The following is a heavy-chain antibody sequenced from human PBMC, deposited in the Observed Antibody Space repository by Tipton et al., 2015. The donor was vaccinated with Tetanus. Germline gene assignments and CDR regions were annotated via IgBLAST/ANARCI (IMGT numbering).Heavy chain of an antibody. CDR3: ARGGDSSSSLDY. CDR1: GFTFSSYG. D-gene: IGHD6-6*01. J-gene: IGHJ4*02. Sequence: SLRLSCAASGFTFSSYGMHWVRQAPGKGLEWVAVIWYDGSNKYYADSVKGRFTISRDNSKNTLYLQMNSLRAEDTAVYYCARGGDSSSSLDYWGQGTLVTVSS. CDR2: IWYDGSNK. V-gene: IGHV3-33*01.